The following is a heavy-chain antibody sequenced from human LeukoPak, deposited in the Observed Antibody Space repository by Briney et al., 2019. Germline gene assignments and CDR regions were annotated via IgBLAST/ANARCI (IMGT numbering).Heavy chain of an antibody. CDR2: IYYSGRT. CDR3: ARGSYSPHY. V-gene: IGHV4-59*01. J-gene: IGHJ4*02. CDR1: GGSISSDY. Sequence: SGTLSLTCTVSGGSISSDYWSWIRQPPGKGLEWIGYIYYSGRTYYNPSLKSRITISVDTSKNQFSLKLSSVTAADTAVYYCARGSYSPHYWGQGTLVSVSS. D-gene: IGHD4-11*01.